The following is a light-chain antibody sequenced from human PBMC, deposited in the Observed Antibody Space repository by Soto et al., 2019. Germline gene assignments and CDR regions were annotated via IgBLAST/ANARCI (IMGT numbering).Light chain of an antibody. CDR2: DAS. V-gene: IGKV3-20*01. CDR1: QSASSSS. J-gene: IGKJ4*01. Sequence: EIVLTQSSGSLSLSPGERATLSCKASQSASSSSLAWYQQKPGQAPRLIIYDASIRATGIPNRFSGSWSGTDCTLTISRLEPEDASVYYCQQYGSSPLTLGGGTKVDI. CDR3: QQYGSSPLT.